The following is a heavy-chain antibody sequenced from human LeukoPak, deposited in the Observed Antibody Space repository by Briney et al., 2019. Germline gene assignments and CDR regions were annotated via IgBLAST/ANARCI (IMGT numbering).Heavy chain of an antibody. CDR3: AKQLGYCSDGSCYFPY. CDR2: ISDNGAGT. Sequence: PGGSLRLSCAASGFTFSTYAMSWVRQAPGKGLEWVSTISDNGAGTYYADSVQGRFTISRDNSKSTLCLQMNSLRAEDTAVYYCAKQLGYCSDGSCYFPYWGQGTLVTVSS. J-gene: IGHJ4*02. D-gene: IGHD2-15*01. CDR1: GFTFSTYA. V-gene: IGHV3-23*01.